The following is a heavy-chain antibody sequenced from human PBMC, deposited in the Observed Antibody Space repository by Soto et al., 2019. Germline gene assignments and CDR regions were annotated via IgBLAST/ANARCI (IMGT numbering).Heavy chain of an antibody. CDR1: GFSFNNYV. CDR3: AGRAITASTGWGAFDA. D-gene: IGHD1-26*01. J-gene: IGHJ3*01. CDR2: VSPAGDST. Sequence: EVQLLESGGDLVQPGGSLRLSCASSGFSFNNYVMTWVRQASGKGLEWVATVSPAGDSTIYADSVKGRFTISRDNAKSTLDMHIICLRVEDVAVYYCAGRAITASTGWGAFDAWGQGTTVSVSS. V-gene: IGHV3-23*01.